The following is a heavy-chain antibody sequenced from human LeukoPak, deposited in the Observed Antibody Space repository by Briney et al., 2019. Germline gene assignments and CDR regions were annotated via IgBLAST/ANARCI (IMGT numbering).Heavy chain of an antibody. V-gene: IGHV4-34*01. Sequence: PSETLSLTCAVYGGSFSGYYWSWIRQPPGKGLEWIGEINHSGSTNYNPSLKSRVTISVDTSKNQFSLKLSSVTAADTAVYYCARASPHFNWFDPWAQGTLVTVSS. CDR3: ARASPHFNWFDP. J-gene: IGHJ5*02. CDR2: INHSGST. CDR1: GGSFSGYY.